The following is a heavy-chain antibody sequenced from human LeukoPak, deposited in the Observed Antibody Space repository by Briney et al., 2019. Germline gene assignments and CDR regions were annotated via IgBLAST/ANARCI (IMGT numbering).Heavy chain of an antibody. CDR3: AGGGTTVTILYYYYGMDV. CDR2: INHSGST. V-gene: IGHV4-34*01. CDR1: GGSFSGYY. Sequence: PSETLSLTCAVYGGSFSGYYWSWIRQPPGKGLEWIGEINHSGSTNYNPSLKSRVTISVDTSKNQFSLKLSSVTAADTAVYYCAGGGTTVTILYYYYGMDVWGQGTTVTVSS. D-gene: IGHD4-17*01. J-gene: IGHJ6*02.